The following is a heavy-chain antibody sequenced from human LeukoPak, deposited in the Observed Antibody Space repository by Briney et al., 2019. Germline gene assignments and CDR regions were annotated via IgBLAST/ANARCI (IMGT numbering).Heavy chain of an antibody. CDR3: ARDGTAAGLYFDL. CDR1: GFTFTDYR. D-gene: IGHD6-13*01. J-gene: IGHJ4*01. V-gene: IGHV3-7*01. CDR2: IRQDGGEK. Sequence: GGSLRLSCAVSGFTFTDYRMNWVRQAPGKGLEWVASIRQDGGEKSYVDSVKGRFTISRDNTKSSLYLQINSLRAEDTAVYYCARDGTAAGLYFDLWGQGTLVTVSS.